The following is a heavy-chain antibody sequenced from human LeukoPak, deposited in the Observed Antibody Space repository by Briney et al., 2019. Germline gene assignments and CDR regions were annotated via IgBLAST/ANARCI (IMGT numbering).Heavy chain of an antibody. CDR1: GFTFRSYA. V-gene: IGHV3-23*01. Sequence: GGSLRLSCAASGFTFRSYAMSWVRQAPGKGLEWVSAITGSGANTYFADSVKGRFTISRDNSKNTLYLQMNSLRAEDTAVYYCAKVSLGTWYFEHWGQGTLVTVSS. J-gene: IGHJ1*01. CDR3: AKVSLGTWYFEH. D-gene: IGHD7-27*01. CDR2: ITGSGANT.